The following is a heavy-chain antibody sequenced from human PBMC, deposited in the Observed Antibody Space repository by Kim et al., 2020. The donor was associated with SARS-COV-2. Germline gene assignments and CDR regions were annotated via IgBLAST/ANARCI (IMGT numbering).Heavy chain of an antibody. D-gene: IGHD7-27*01. V-gene: IGHV3-23*01. CDR2: ISGSGGST. Sequence: GGSLRLSCAASGFTFSSYAMSWVRQAPGKGLEWVSAISGSGGSTYYADSVKGRFTISRDNSKNTLYLQMNSLRAEDTAVYYCAAGLGKGGPYYYYGMDVWGQGTTVTVSS. CDR1: GFTFSSYA. J-gene: IGHJ6*02. CDR3: AAGLGKGGPYYYYGMDV.